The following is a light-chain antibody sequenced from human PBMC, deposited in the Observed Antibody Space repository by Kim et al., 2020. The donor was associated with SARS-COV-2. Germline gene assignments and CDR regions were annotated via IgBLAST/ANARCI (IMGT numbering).Light chain of an antibody. CDR3: SSYTSSSTSRV. CDR2: DVS. V-gene: IGLV2-14*01. J-gene: IGLJ3*02. Sequence: QSALTQPASVSGSPGQSITISCTGTSSDVGGYNYVSWYQQHPGKAPKLMIYDVSKRPSGVSNRFSGSKSGNTASLTISGLQAEDEADYYCSSYTSSSTSRVFGGETQLTVL. CDR1: SSDVGGYNY.